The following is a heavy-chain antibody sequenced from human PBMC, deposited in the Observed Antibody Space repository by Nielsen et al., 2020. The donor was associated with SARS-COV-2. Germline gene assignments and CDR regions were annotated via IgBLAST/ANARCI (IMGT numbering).Heavy chain of an antibody. D-gene: IGHD2-21*02. J-gene: IGHJ6*03. CDR1: GFTFSSYG. CDR2: IWYDGSNK. CDR3: ARGREAYCGGDCHYMDV. Sequence: GGSLRLSCAASGFTFSSYGMHWVRQAPGKGLEWVAVIWYDGSNKYYADSVKGRFTISRDNSKNTLSLQMNSLRAEDTAVYYCARGREAYCGGDCHYMDVWGKGTTVTVSS. V-gene: IGHV3-33*01.